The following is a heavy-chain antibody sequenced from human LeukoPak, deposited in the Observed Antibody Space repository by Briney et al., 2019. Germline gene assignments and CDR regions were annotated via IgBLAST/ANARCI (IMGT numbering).Heavy chain of an antibody. D-gene: IGHD6-19*01. V-gene: IGHV3-7*01. CDR2: IEQDGSEK. Sequence: GGPLRLSCAASGLTFSAYWGNWVRKAPGKGLEWVANIEQDGSEKNYVDSVKGRFTISRDNGENSLYLQMNSLRVEDTGVYYCVGGIGWLPDYWGQGTLVTVSS. CDR3: VGGIGWLPDY. CDR1: GLTFSAYW. J-gene: IGHJ4*02.